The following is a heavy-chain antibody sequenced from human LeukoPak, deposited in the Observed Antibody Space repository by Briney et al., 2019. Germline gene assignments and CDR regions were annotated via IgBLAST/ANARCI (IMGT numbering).Heavy chain of an antibody. CDR1: IHTYSRYS. CDR3: ARERGY. CDR2: ISSSSSYI. J-gene: IGHJ4*02. V-gene: IGHV3-21*01. Sequence: GGSLRLSCTASIHTYSRYSMNCVRQAPGKGLEWVSSISSSSSYIYYADSVKGRFTISRDNAKNSLYLQMNRRRAEDTAVYYCARERGYWGQGTLVTVSS.